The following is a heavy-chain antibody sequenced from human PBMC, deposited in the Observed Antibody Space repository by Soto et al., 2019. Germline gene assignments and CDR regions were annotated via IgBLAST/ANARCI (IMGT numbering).Heavy chain of an antibody. Sequence: GGSLRLSCAASGFTFSSYAMHWVRQAPGKGLEWVAVISYDGSNKYYADSVKGRFTISRDNSKNTLYLQMNSLRAEDTAVYSCARVGVTMVRGVIDYWGQGTLVTVSS. D-gene: IGHD3-10*01. CDR1: GFTFSSYA. CDR2: ISYDGSNK. CDR3: ARVGVTMVRGVIDY. J-gene: IGHJ4*02. V-gene: IGHV3-30*04.